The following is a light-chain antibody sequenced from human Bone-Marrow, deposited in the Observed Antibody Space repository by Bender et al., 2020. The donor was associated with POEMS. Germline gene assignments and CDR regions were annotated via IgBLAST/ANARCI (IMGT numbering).Light chain of an antibody. CDR3: CSYVGRRSSVV. V-gene: IGLV3-1*01. CDR1: RLGENS. J-gene: IGLJ2*01. Sequence: SSDLTQPPSVSVSPGQTASISCSGDRLGENSACWYQQKPGQSPVLVIFQDDFRPSGVSNRFSASKSGNTASLTISGLQTEDEADYYCCSYVGRRSSVVFGGGTKLTVL. CDR2: QDD.